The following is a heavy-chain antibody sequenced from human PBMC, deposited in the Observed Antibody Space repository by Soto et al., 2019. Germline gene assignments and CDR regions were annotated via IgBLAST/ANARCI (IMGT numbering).Heavy chain of an antibody. V-gene: IGHV4-34*01. D-gene: IGHD6-13*01. Sequence: SETLSLTCAVYGGSFSGYYCSWIRQPPGKGLEWIGEINHSGSTNYNPSLKSRVTISVDTSKNQFSLKLSSVTAADTAVYYCARGVRVGSSWYYYYYGMDVWGQGTTVTVSS. CDR3: ARGVRVGSSWYYYYYGMDV. CDR2: INHSGST. J-gene: IGHJ6*02. CDR1: GGSFSGYY.